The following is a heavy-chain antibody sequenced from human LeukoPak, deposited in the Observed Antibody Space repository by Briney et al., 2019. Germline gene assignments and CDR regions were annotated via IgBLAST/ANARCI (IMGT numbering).Heavy chain of an antibody. J-gene: IGHJ4*02. CDR3: TRQCLSCYLIDY. Sequence: PGGSLRLSCAASGFTFSGSDMHWVRQAPGKGLEWVGRIRSKANSFATEYAASVKGRFAISRDDSEKTTYLQMNSLKTEDTAVYYCTRQCLSCYLIDYWGQGILVTVSS. V-gene: IGHV3-73*01. CDR2: IRSKANSFAT. D-gene: IGHD2-15*01. CDR1: GFTFSGSD.